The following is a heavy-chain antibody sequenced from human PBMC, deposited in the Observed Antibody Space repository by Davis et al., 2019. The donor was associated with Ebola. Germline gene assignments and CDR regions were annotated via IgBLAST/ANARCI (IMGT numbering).Heavy chain of an antibody. CDR3: AGSLAATLYYYYGMDV. CDR2: IYYSGST. Sequence: MPSETLSLTCTVSGGSISSSSYYWGWIRQPPGKGLEWIGSIYYSGSTYYNPSLKSRVTISVDTSKNQFSLKLSSVTAADTAGYYCAGSLAATLYYYYGMDVWGQGTTVTVSS. D-gene: IGHD2-15*01. V-gene: IGHV4-39*01. CDR1: GGSISSSSYY. J-gene: IGHJ6*02.